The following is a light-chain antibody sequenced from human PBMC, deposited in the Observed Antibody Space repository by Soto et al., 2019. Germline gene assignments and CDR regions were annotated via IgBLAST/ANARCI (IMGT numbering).Light chain of an antibody. V-gene: IGKV3-20*01. CDR1: QSLTNSF. J-gene: IGKJ5*01. CDR3: QQYGSSST. CDR2: DTS. Sequence: EFVLTQSPGTLSLSPGERATLSCRASQSLTNSFIAWYQQKPGQAPRLLIYDTSSRASGIPDRFSGSGSGTDFTLTISSLQSEDFAVYYCQQYGSSSTFGQGTRLEIK.